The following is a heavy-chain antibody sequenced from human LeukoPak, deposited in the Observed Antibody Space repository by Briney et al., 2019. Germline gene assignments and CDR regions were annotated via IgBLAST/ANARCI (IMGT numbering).Heavy chain of an antibody. CDR3: ARGYYYGSGSYYPSEHDAFNI. CDR2: IYYSGST. J-gene: IGHJ3*02. D-gene: IGHD3-10*01. Sequence: PSETLSLTCTVSGGSISSYYWSWIRQPPGKGLEWIGYIYYSGSTNYNPSLKSRVTISVDTSKNQFSLKLSSVTAADTAVYYCARGYYYGSGSYYPSEHDAFNIWGQGTMVTVSS. CDR1: GGSISSYY. V-gene: IGHV4-59*01.